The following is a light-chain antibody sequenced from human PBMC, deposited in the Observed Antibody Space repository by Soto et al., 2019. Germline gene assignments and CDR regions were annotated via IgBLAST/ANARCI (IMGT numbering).Light chain of an antibody. Sequence: EIVLTQSPGTLSLSPGERATLSCRASQSVSSTYLAWYQHKPGQPPTLLIYAAFSRVTGIPDRFSGSGSGTDVTHNNSRLEPGDFAMYYCQISGSSSPWTFGQGTKVEIK. CDR1: QSVSSTY. CDR3: QISGSSSPWT. V-gene: IGKV3-20*01. CDR2: AAF. J-gene: IGKJ1*01.